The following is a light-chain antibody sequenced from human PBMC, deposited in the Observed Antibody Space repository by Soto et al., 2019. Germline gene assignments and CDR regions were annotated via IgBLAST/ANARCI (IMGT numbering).Light chain of an antibody. CDR3: CSYAGNSLWV. CDR1: SSYVGGYNY. V-gene: IGLV2-11*01. J-gene: IGLJ3*02. Sequence: QSALTQPRSVSGSPGQSVTISCTGTSSYVGGYNYVSWYQQHPGKAPKLMIYDVSKWPSGVPDRFSGSKSGNTASLTISGLQAEDEADYYCCSYAGNSLWVFGGGTKLTVL. CDR2: DVS.